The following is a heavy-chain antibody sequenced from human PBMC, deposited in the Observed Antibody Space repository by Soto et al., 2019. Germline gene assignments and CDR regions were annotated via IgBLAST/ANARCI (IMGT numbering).Heavy chain of an antibody. CDR3: ARGSTDSYPGSRVFDF. D-gene: IGHD3-10*01. CDR1: GLTFGSRA. CDR2: ITDTGGDA. V-gene: IGHV3-23*01. Sequence: GGSLRLSCVASGLTFGSRAMSWVRQAPGEGLQWVSTITDTGGDAKYADSVRGRFVISRDNSKKTLYLQMTSLTAEDSAMYFCARGSTDSYPGSRVFDFWGRGTLVTVSS. J-gene: IGHJ4*02.